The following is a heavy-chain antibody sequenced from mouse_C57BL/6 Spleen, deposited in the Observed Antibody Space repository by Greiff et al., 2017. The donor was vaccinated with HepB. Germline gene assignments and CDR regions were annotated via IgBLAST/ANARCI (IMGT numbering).Heavy chain of an antibody. CDR3: ARGDYDYDERAWFAY. D-gene: IGHD2-4*01. CDR2: IYPGDGDT. Sequence: VQLVESGPELVKPGASVKISCKASGYAFSSSWMNWVKQRPGKGLEWIGRIYPGDGDTNYNGKFKGKATLTADKSSSTAYMQLSSLTSEDSAVYFCARGDYDYDERAWFAYWGQGTLVTVSA. CDR1: GYAFSSSW. J-gene: IGHJ3*01. V-gene: IGHV1-82*01.